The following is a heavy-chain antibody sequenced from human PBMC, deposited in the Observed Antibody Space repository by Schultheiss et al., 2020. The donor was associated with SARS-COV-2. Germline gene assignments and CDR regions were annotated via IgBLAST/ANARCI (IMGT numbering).Heavy chain of an antibody. CDR2: ISGSGGST. V-gene: IGHV3-23*01. CDR3: ARPRTHYYDSSGYYSFDY. D-gene: IGHD3-22*01. CDR1: GFTLTNAW. J-gene: IGHJ4*02. Sequence: GGSLRLSCAASGFTLTNAWMNWVRQAPGKGLEWVSAISGSGGSTYYADSVKGRFTISRDNSKNTLYLQMNSLRAEDTAVYYCARPRTHYYDSSGYYSFDYWGQGTLVTVSS.